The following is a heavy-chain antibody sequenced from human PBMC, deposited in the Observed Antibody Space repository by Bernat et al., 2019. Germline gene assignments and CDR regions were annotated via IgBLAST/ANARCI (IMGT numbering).Heavy chain of an antibody. J-gene: IGHJ6*02. CDR1: GFTFSSYG. Sequence: QVQLVESGGGVVQPGRSLRLSCAASGFTFSSYGMHWVRQAPGKGLEWVAVISYDGSNKYYADSVKGRFTISRDNSKNTLYLQMNSLRAEDTAVYYCAKDGYDFWSGYYFGGSAAHYYGIDVWGQGTTVTVSS. D-gene: IGHD3-3*01. CDR2: ISYDGSNK. CDR3: AKDGYDFWSGYYFGGSAAHYYGIDV. V-gene: IGHV3-30*18.